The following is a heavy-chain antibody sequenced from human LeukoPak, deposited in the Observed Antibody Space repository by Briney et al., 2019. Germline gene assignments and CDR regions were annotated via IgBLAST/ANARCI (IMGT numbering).Heavy chain of an antibody. D-gene: IGHD1-26*01. Sequence: GGSLRLSCAASGFTFSSYSMQWVRQTPGKGLEWVGIMSNSGENTFYGEAVKGRFTISRDNAKNSLYLQMNSLRAEDTAVYYCARDLTVGPTTDYFDYWGQGTLVTVSS. CDR3: ARDLTVGPTTDYFDY. CDR1: GFTFSSYS. V-gene: IGHV3-33*05. CDR2: MSNSGENT. J-gene: IGHJ4*02.